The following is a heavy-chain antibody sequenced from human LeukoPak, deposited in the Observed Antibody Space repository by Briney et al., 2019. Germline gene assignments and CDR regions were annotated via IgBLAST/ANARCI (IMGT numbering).Heavy chain of an antibody. CDR1: GGSFSGYY. J-gene: IGHJ3*01. CDR2: IYYSGSA. Sequence: PSETLSLTCAVYGGSFSGYYWSWIRQPPGKGLEWIGYIYYSGSAYYNPSLKSHVTISVDTSKNQFSLKLSPVTAADTAVYYCARDPHYHDRSGSFVWGQGTMVTVSS. V-gene: IGHV4-30-4*08. CDR3: ARDPHYHDRSGSFV. D-gene: IGHD3-22*01.